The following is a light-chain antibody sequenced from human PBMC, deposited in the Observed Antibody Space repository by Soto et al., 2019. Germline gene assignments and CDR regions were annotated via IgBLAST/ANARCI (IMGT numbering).Light chain of an antibody. CDR1: QSISSSY. CDR2: GAS. J-gene: IGKJ1*01. V-gene: IGKV3-20*01. CDR3: QQYSSLWT. Sequence: DIVLTQYPESLSLSPGERSTLSCLASQSISSSYLGWYQQKPGQAPRLLIYGASSRATGIPDRFSGSGSGTDFTLTISRLEPEDFAVYYCQQYSSLWTVGQGTQVEIK.